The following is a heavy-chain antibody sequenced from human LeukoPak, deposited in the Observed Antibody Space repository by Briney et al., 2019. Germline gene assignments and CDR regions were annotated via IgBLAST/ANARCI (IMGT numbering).Heavy chain of an antibody. J-gene: IGHJ4*02. V-gene: IGHV3-48*04. D-gene: IGHD1-26*01. CDR2: ISSSSSTT. CDR3: ARGGGGSLDY. Sequence: GGSLRLSCAASGFTFNSYSMNWVRQAPGKGLEWVSYISSSSSTTYYADSVKGRFTISRDNAKNSLYLQMNSLRAEDTDVYYCARGGGGSLDYWGQGTLVTVSS. CDR1: GFTFNSYS.